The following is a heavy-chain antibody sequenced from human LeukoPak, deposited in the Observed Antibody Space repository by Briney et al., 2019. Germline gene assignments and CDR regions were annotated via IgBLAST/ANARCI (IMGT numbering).Heavy chain of an antibody. Sequence: SQTLSLTCTVSGGSISSGSYYWSWIRQPAGKGLEWIGSIYYSGSTYYNPSLKSRVTISVDTSKNQFSLKLSSVTAADTAVYYCARDLAVAGTGRYYYYYMDVWGKGTTVTVSS. CDR3: ARDLAVAGTGRYYYYYMDV. D-gene: IGHD6-19*01. CDR1: GGSISSGSYY. CDR2: IYYSGST. J-gene: IGHJ6*03. V-gene: IGHV4-61*02.